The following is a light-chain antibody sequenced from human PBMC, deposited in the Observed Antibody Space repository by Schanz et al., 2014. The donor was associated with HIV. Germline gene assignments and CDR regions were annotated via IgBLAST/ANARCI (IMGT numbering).Light chain of an antibody. CDR2: KAS. J-gene: IGKJ2*01. Sequence: IQMTPSPATLYASVGDRVTITCRTRQSIGNSLAWLQQKPGRAPKVLIYKASTLESGVPSTFRGSGSGTDFTLTISSLQPDDFATYYCQHYYSYPYTFGQGTEVEIK. CDR3: QHYYSYPYT. CDR1: QSIGNS. V-gene: IGKV1-5*03.